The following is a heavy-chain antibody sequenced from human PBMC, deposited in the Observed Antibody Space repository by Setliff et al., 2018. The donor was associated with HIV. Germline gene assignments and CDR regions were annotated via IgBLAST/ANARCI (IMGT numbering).Heavy chain of an antibody. J-gene: IGHJ4*02. CDR2: IYYSGST. CDR1: GGSFSGYY. CDR3: ARRGIAAAGSDS. V-gene: IGHV4-39*01. D-gene: IGHD6-13*01. Sequence: SETLSLTCAVYGGSFSGYYWGWFRQPPGKGLEWIGSIYYSGSTYYNPSLKSRVTISVDTSQNQFSLKLKSVTAADTAVYYCARRGIAAAGSDSWGQGTLVTVSS.